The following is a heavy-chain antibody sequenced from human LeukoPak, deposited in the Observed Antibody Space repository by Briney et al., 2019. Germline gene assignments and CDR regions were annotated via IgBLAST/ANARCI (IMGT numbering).Heavy chain of an antibody. CDR2: ISGSGGST. J-gene: IGHJ6*02. CDR1: GFTFSSYA. Sequence: QPGGSLRLSCAASGFTFSSYAMSWVRQAPGKGLEWVSAISGSGGSTYYADSVKGRFTISRDNSKNTLYLQMSSLRAEDTAVYYCARDRGSGVVVAATHYYYYYGMDVWGQGTTVTVSS. CDR3: ARDRGSGVVVAATHYYYYYGMDV. D-gene: IGHD2-15*01. V-gene: IGHV3-23*01.